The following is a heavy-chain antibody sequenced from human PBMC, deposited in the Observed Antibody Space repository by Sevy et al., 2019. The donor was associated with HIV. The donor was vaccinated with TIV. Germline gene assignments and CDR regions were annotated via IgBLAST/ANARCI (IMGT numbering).Heavy chain of an antibody. CDR1: GFTFDDYA. D-gene: IGHD2-2*01. Sequence: GGSLRLSCAASGFTFDDYAMHWVRQAPGKGLEWVSGISWNSGSIGYADSVKGRFTISRDNAKNSLYLQMNSLRAEDTALYYCAKHQRPAASYYGMDVRGQGTTVTVSS. J-gene: IGHJ6*02. CDR2: ISWNSGSI. CDR3: AKHQRPAASYYGMDV. V-gene: IGHV3-9*01.